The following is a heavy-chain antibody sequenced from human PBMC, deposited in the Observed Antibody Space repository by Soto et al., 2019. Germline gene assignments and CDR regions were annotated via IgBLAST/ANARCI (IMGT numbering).Heavy chain of an antibody. V-gene: IGHV4-34*01. J-gene: IGHJ4*02. D-gene: IGHD6-13*01. CDR1: GGSFSGYY. CDR3: ARGYSSSWYRQTFFDY. Sequence: SETLSLTCAVYGGSFSGYYWSWIRQPPGKGLEWIGEINHSGSTNYNPSLKSRVTISVDTSKNQFSLKLSSVTAADTAVYYCARGYSSSWYRQTFFDYWGQGTLVTVSS. CDR2: INHSGST.